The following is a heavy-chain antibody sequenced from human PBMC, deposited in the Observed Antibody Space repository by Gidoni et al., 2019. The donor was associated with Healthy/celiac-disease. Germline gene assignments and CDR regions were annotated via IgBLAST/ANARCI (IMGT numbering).Heavy chain of an antibody. Sequence: QLQLQESGPGLVKPSETLSLTCTVSGGPISSSSYYWGWIRQPPGKGLEWIGSIYYSGSTYYNPSLKSRVTISVDTSKNQFSLKLSSVTAADTAVYYCARYGSGQGWFDPWGQGTLVTVSS. CDR2: IYYSGST. CDR3: ARYGSGQGWFDP. V-gene: IGHV4-39*01. D-gene: IGHD3-10*01. J-gene: IGHJ5*02. CDR1: GGPISSSSYY.